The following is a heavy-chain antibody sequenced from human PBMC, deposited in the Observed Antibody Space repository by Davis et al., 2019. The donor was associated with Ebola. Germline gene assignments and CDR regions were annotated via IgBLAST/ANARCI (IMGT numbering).Heavy chain of an antibody. CDR3: ARAYSSGWYDY. V-gene: IGHV3-66*01. CDR1: GFTVSSNY. CDR2: IYSGGST. J-gene: IGHJ4*02. D-gene: IGHD6-19*01. Sequence: PGGSLRLSCAASGFTVSSNYMSWVRQAPGKGLEWVSVIYSGGSTYYADSVKGRFTISRDNSKNTLYLQMGSLRAEDMAVYYCARAYSSGWYDYWGQGTLVTVSS.